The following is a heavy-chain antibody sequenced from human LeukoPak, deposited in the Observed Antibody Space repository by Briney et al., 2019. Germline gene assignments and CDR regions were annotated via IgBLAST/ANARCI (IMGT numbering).Heavy chain of an antibody. Sequence: SETLSLTCTVSGGSISSYYWSWIRQPPGKGLEWIGYIYYSGSTNYNPSLKSRVTISVDTSKNQFSLKLSSVAAADTAVYYCARDLAHPVVTANWFDPWGQGTLVTVSS. V-gene: IGHV4-59*01. J-gene: IGHJ5*02. CDR2: IYYSGST. CDR1: GGSISSYY. D-gene: IGHD2-21*02. CDR3: ARDLAHPVVTANWFDP.